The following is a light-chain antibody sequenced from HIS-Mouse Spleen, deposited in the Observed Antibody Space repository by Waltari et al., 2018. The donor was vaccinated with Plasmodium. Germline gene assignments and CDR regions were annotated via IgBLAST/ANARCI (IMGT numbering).Light chain of an antibody. V-gene: IGKV3-15*01. J-gene: IGKJ3*01. CDR2: GAS. CDR1: QSVSRN. Sequence: DIVMMQSPAPLSVSPGERATLSCRASQSVSRNLAWSQQKPGQPPRLLIYGASNKAPGIPARFSGSGSGTEFTLTISSLQSEDFAVYYCQQYNNWSFTFGPGTKVDIK. CDR3: QQYNNWSFT.